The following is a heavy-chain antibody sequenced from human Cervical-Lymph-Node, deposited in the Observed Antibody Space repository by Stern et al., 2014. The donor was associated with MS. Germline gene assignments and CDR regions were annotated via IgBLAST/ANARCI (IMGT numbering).Heavy chain of an antibody. J-gene: IGHJ4*02. CDR2: ITPSGGAT. Sequence: QLVQSGAEVKKPGASVKVSCKASGYAFTSYSFHWVRQAPGQGLEWVGMITPSGGATHFAQKFQGRVNMTRDTSTRTVYEELRSLKSEDSALYSCETEYCSSCSCSAFYWGQGTLVTVSS. CDR1: GYAFTSYS. V-gene: IGHV1-46*01. CDR3: ETEYCSSCSCSAFY. D-gene: IGHD2-2*01.